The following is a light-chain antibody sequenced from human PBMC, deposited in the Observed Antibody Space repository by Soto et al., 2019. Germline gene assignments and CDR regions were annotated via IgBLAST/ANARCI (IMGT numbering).Light chain of an antibody. J-gene: IGLJ3*02. CDR1: SSDVGGFNY. CDR2: GVN. CDR3: SSFAGSSGWV. V-gene: IGLV2-8*01. Sequence: QSVLTQPPSASGSPGQSVTISCTGTSSDVGGFNYVSWYQQHPGKASKLIIYGVNRRPSGVPDRFSGSKSGNTASLTASGLQAEDEANYYCSSFAGSSGWVFGGGTKLTVL.